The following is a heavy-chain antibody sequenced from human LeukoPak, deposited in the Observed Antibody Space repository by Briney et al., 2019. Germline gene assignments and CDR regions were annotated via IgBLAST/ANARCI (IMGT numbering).Heavy chain of an antibody. J-gene: IGHJ5*02. Sequence: PSETLSLTCTVSGGSISSSSYYWGWIRQPPGKGLEWIGSIYYSGSTYYNPSLKSRVTISVDTSKNQFSLGLSSVTAADTAVYYCARHKSGIDWFDPWGQGTLVTVSS. CDR1: GGSISSSSYY. CDR2: IYYSGST. CDR3: ARHKSGIDWFDP. D-gene: IGHD1-14*01. V-gene: IGHV4-39*01.